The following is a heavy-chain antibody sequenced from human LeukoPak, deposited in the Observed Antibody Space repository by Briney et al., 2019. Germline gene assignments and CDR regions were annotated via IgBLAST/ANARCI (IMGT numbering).Heavy chain of an antibody. D-gene: IGHD1-1*01. V-gene: IGHV1-46*01. Sequence: ASVTVSCKASGYTFTSYYMHWVRQAPGQGLEWMGIINPSGGSTSYAQKFQGRVTMTRDTSTSTVYMELSSLRSEDTAVYYCARGGNWNDEPYYYGMDVWGQGTTVTVSS. CDR3: ARGGNWNDEPYYYGMDV. CDR1: GYTFTSYY. CDR2: INPSGGST. J-gene: IGHJ6*02.